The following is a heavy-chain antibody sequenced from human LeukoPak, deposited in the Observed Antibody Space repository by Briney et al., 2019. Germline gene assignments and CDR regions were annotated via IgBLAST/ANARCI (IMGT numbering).Heavy chain of an antibody. J-gene: IGHJ5*02. CDR2: ISSSGSTI. D-gene: IGHD2-15*01. CDR1: GFTFSSYE. V-gene: IGHV3-48*03. Sequence: GGSLRLSCAASGFTFSSYEMNWVRQAPGKGLEWVSYISSSGSTIYYADSVKGRFTISRDNAKNSLYPQMNSLRAEDTAVYYCARQKGYCSGGSCYGWFDPWGQGTQVTVSS. CDR3: ARQKGYCSGGSCYGWFDP.